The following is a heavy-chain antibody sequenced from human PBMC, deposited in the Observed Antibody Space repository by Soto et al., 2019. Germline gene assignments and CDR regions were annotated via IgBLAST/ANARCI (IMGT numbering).Heavy chain of an antibody. CDR2: TSPRTGGA. V-gene: IGHV1-2*02. CDR3: ARSSGSYSKWFDS. Sequence: ASVKVSCKTSGYTFTAYYMHWLRQAPGHGLEWLGWTSPRTGGAKYSHKFQGRVSMTRNTSITTAYMELTGLSTDDTTVYYCARSSGSYSKWFDSWGQGTLVTVSS. CDR1: GYTFTAYY. D-gene: IGHD3-10*01. J-gene: IGHJ5*01.